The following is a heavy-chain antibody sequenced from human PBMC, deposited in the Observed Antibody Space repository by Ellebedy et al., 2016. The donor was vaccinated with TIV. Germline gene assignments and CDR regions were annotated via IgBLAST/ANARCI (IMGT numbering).Heavy chain of an antibody. CDR2: ITNTGHTI. J-gene: IGHJ6*02. V-gene: IGHV3-11*01. Sequence: GESLKISCAGSGFTFSDYFMTWVRQAPGKGLEWISYITNTGHTIYYADSVKGRFTVARDNSKNSLFLQMNNLRGEDAAVYYCGRAREPGYFAYYYHGMDVWGQGTTVTVSS. CDR1: GFTFSDYF. CDR3: GRAREPGYFAYYYHGMDV. D-gene: IGHD3-9*01.